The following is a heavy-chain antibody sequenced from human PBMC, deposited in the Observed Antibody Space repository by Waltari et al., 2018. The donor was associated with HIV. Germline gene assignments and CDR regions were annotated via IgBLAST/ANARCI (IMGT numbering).Heavy chain of an antibody. CDR3: AKNSLNSASFIDF. Sequence: QVQVVESGGGVVQPGRYRRLSCAASGFTFRSYGIHWVRQAPGRVLEWVAIIRYEGSNRYYADSVNGRFTISRDNSKNTVYLQMNNLRAEDTAMYYCAKNSLNSASFIDFWGQGTLVTVSS. CDR2: IRYEGSNR. CDR1: GFTFRSYG. V-gene: IGHV3-30*02. D-gene: IGHD3-10*01. J-gene: IGHJ4*02.